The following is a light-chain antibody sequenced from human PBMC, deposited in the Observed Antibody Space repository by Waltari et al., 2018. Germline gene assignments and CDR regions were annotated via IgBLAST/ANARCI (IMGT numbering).Light chain of an antibody. V-gene: IGKV1-5*03. CDR3: QQYNPYSWT. J-gene: IGKJ1*01. Sequence: DIQMTQSPSTLSASVGDRVTITCRAIHSISDWLAWYQQKPGRVTKLLIYKASTIHTGVPSRFSGSGSGTEFTLTISSLQPDDFATYYCQQYNPYSWTFGQGTKVEIK. CDR1: HSISDW. CDR2: KAS.